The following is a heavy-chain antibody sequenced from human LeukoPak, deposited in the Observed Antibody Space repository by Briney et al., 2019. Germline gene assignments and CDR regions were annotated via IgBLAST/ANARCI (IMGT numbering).Heavy chain of an antibody. CDR2: ISSSSSTI. CDR3: AREPYYYDSSGYSVDY. CDR1: GFTFSSYS. J-gene: IGHJ4*02. V-gene: IGHV3-48*04. D-gene: IGHD3-22*01. Sequence: GGSLRLSCAASGFTFSSYSMNWVRQAPGKVLEWISYISSSSSTIYYADSVKGRFTISRDNAKNSLNLQMNSLRAEDTAVYYCAREPYYYDSSGYSVDYWGQGTLVTVSS.